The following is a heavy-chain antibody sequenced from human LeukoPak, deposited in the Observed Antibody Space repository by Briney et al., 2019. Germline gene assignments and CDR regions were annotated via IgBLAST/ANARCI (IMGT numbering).Heavy chain of an antibody. CDR2: IWYDGSNK. V-gene: IGHV3-33*06. CDR1: GLTFRNYG. D-gene: IGHD3-22*01. J-gene: IGHJ4*02. Sequence: GGSLRLSCAASGLTFRNYGMHWVRQAPGKGLEWVAIIWYDGSNKYYADSVKGRFTISRDNSKNTLYLQMSSLRAEDTAVYYCAKGVRRSSDYSSPVDYWGQGTLVTVSS. CDR3: AKGVRRSSDYSSPVDY.